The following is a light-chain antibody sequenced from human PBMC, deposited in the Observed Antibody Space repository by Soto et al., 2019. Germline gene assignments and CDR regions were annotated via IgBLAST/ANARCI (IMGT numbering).Light chain of an antibody. CDR1: HSVTSNY. CDR2: DVT. CDR3: QQYGISPT. J-gene: IGKJ1*01. V-gene: IGKV3-20*01. Sequence: EIVLTQSPGTLSLSPGERATLSCRSSHSVTSNYLAWYQQKPGQAPRLLIYDVTMRATGIPGMFSGSGGGKVFILTSSRQRAVVFTVYYWQQYGISPTFGQGTKVEIK.